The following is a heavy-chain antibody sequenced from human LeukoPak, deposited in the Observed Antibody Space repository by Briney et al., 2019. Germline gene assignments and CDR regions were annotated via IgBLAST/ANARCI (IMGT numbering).Heavy chain of an antibody. CDR1: GFTFSTYG. CDR2: IHYDGSNK. J-gene: IGHJ4*02. V-gene: IGHV3-30*02. CDR3: ATLIVDATKFDY. Sequence: GGSLRLSCAASGFTFSTYGMHWVRQAPGKGLEWVAFIHYDGSNKYYADSVKGRFTISRDNSKNTLYLQMNGLRAEDTAVHYCATLIVDATKFDYWGQGTLVTVSS. D-gene: IGHD3-22*01.